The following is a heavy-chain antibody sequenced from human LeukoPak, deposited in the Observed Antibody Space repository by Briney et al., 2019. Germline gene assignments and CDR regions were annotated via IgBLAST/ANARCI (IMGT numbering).Heavy chain of an antibody. D-gene: IGHD6-13*01. CDR3: ARGNKIAAAGY. J-gene: IGHJ4*02. CDR2: IYYSGST. Sequence: SETLSLTCTVSGGSISSNSYYWGWFRQPPGKGLEWIGSIYYSGSTYYNPSLKSRVTISVDTSKNQFSLKLSSVTAADTAVYYCARGNKIAAAGYWGQGTLVTVSS. CDR1: GGSISSNSYY. V-gene: IGHV4-39*07.